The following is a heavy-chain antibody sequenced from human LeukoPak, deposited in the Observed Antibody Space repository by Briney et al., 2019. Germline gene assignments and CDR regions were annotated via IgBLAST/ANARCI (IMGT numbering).Heavy chain of an antibody. V-gene: IGHV3-23*01. Sequence: GGSLRLSCAASGFTFSSYAMSWVRQAPGKGLEWVSAISGSGGSNYYADSVEGRFTISRDNSKKTLYLQMNSLRAEDTAVYYCEKEAYVPWELLITNMKDEGDAFDIWGQGTMVTVSS. CDR1: GFTFSSYA. CDR2: ISGSGGSN. J-gene: IGHJ3*02. D-gene: IGHD1-26*01. CDR3: EKEAYVPWELLITNMKDEGDAFDI.